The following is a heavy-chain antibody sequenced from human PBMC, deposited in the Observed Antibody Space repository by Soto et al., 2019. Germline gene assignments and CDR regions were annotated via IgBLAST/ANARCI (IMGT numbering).Heavy chain of an antibody. CDR2: INHSGST. CDR3: ARVGVQQQGYNWFDP. CDR1: GGSFSGYY. Sequence: SETLSLTCAVYGGSFSGYYWSWIRQPPGKGLEWIGEINHSGSTNYNPSLKSRVTISVDTSKNQFSLKLSSVTAADTAVYYCARVGVQQQGYNWFDPWGQGTLVTVSS. V-gene: IGHV4-34*01. J-gene: IGHJ5*02. D-gene: IGHD6-13*01.